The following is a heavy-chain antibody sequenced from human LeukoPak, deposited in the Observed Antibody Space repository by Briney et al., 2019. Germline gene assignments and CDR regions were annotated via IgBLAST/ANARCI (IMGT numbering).Heavy chain of an antibody. V-gene: IGHV3-53*01. J-gene: IGHJ4*02. D-gene: IGHD2-8*01. CDR3: AKGQDHNGNELDY. CDR2: TYSGGST. Sequence: GGSLRLSCAASGFIFSSKYMSWVRQAPGRGLEWVSVTYSGGSTYYADSVKGRFTISRDNSKNTLYLQMNSLRAEDTAVYYCAKGQDHNGNELDYWGQGTLVTVSS. CDR1: GFIFSSKY.